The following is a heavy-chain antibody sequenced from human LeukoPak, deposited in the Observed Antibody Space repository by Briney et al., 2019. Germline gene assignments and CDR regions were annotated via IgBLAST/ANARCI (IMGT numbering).Heavy chain of an antibody. CDR2: INSGGTGT. J-gene: IGHJ5*02. Sequence: PGGSLRLSCAASGFSFSSNWMHWVCQTPGKGLVWVSRINSGGTGTSYADSVEGRFTISRDNAKNTLFLQMNSLRGEDTAVYYCATSLGPLAESWGQGTLVTVSS. V-gene: IGHV3-74*01. D-gene: IGHD6-19*01. CDR3: ATSLGPLAES. CDR1: GFSFSSNW.